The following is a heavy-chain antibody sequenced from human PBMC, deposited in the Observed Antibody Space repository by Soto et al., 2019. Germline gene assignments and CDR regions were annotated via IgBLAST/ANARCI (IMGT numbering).Heavy chain of an antibody. CDR2: IKEDGSEK. V-gene: IGHV3-7*04. Sequence: GSLRLSCAASGFTFSNYWMTWVRQAPGKGLEWVANIKEDGSEKHYVDSVKGRFTISRDNAKNSLYLQMNSLRVEDTAVYYCARGGSDMDFWGQGTTVTVSS. CDR1: GFTFSNYW. D-gene: IGHD2-21*02. CDR3: ARGGSDMDF. J-gene: IGHJ6*02.